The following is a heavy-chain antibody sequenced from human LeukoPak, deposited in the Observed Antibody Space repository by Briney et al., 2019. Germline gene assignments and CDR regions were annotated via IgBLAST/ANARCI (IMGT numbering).Heavy chain of an antibody. J-gene: IGHJ4*02. CDR3: AREPSGSYLDY. D-gene: IGHD1-26*01. Sequence: SETLSLTCTVSGGSISSGGYYWSWIRQHPGKGLEWIGYIYYSGSTNYNPSLKSRVTISADTSKNQFSLKLSSVTAADTAVYYCAREPSGSYLDYWGQGTLVTVSS. V-gene: IGHV4-61*08. CDR1: GGSISSGGYY. CDR2: IYYSGST.